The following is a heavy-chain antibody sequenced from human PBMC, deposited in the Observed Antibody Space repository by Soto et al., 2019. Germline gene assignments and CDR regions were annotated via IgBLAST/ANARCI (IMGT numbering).Heavy chain of an antibody. Sequence: GGSLRLSCAASGFTFSSYGMHWVRQAPGKGLEWVAVISYDGSNKYYADSVKGRFTISRDNSKNTLYLQMNSLRAEDTAVYYCAKGLDFDWLLGDFDYWGQGTLVTVSS. D-gene: IGHD3-9*01. CDR3: AKGLDFDWLLGDFDY. CDR1: GFTFSSYG. V-gene: IGHV3-30*18. CDR2: ISYDGSNK. J-gene: IGHJ4*02.